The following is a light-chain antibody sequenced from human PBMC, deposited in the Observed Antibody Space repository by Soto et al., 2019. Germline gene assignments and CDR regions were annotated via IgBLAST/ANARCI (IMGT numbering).Light chain of an antibody. Sequence: DIVLTQSPATLSSSPGERVTLSCRASQSVDNFLAWYQQKPGQPPRLLIYDASTRASGIPSRFSGSWSGTDFTLTIRSLEPEDLAIYFCQQRKKWPPITFGQAPRLEI. J-gene: IGKJ5*01. CDR3: QQRKKWPPIT. CDR1: QSVDNF. V-gene: IGKV3-11*01. CDR2: DAS.